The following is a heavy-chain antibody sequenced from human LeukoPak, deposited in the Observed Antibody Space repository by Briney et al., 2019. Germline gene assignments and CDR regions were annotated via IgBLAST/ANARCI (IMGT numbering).Heavy chain of an antibody. CDR2: INHSGST. V-gene: IGHV4-34*01. CDR1: GGSFSGYY. CDR3: ARRRSSSPRNYYYYMDV. D-gene: IGHD6-13*01. Sequence: SETLSLTCAVYGGSFSGYYWSWIRQPPGKGLEWIGEINHSGSTNYNPSLKSRVTISVDTSKNQFSLKLSSVTAADTAVYYCARRRSSSPRNYYYYMDVWGKGTTVTVSS. J-gene: IGHJ6*03.